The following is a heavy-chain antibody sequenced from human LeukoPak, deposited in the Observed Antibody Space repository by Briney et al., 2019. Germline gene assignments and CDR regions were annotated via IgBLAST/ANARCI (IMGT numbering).Heavy chain of an antibody. Sequence: EASVKVSCKASGYTFTSYYMHWVRQAPGQGLEWMGIINPNGGSTSYAQKFQGRVTMTRDTSTSTVYMELSSLRSEDTAVYYCARATSYRGIAAAGDNYYCYYGMDVWGQGTTVTVSS. CDR1: GYTFTSYY. D-gene: IGHD6-13*01. CDR3: ARATSYRGIAAAGDNYYCYYGMDV. J-gene: IGHJ6*02. CDR2: INPNGGST. V-gene: IGHV1-46*01.